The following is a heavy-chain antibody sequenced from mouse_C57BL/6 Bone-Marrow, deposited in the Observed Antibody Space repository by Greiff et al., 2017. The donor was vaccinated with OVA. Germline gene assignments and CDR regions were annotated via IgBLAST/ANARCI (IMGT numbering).Heavy chain of an antibody. Sequence: VQLKESGAELVRPGASVKLSCTASGFNIKDDYMHWVKQRPEQGLEWIGWIDPENGDTEYASKFQGKATITADTSSTTAYLQLSSLTSEDTAVYYCTTPSYYYGSSPYYFDYWGQGTTLTVSS. J-gene: IGHJ2*01. CDR2: IDPENGDT. V-gene: IGHV14-4*01. CDR1: GFNIKDDY. CDR3: TTPSYYYGSSPYYFDY. D-gene: IGHD1-1*01.